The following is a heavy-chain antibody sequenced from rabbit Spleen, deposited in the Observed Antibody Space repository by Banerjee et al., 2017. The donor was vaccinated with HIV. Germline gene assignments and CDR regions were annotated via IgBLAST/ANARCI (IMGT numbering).Heavy chain of an antibody. CDR2: IDTGSSGFT. Sequence: QSLEESGGDLVKPGASLTLTCIASGVSFSGNSYMCWVRQAPGKGLEWIACIDTGSSGFTYFASWAKGRFTISKTSSTTVTLQMTSLTAADTATYFCARDLPGIIGWNFNLWGPGTLVTVS. V-gene: IGHV1S40*01. J-gene: IGHJ4*01. CDR3: ARDLPGIIGWNFNL. CDR1: GVSFSGNSY. D-gene: IGHD1-1*01.